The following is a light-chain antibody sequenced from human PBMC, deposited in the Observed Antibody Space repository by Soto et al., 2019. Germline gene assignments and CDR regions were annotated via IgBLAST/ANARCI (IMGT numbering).Light chain of an antibody. CDR2: EVS. V-gene: IGLV2-14*01. Sequence: QSALTQPASVSGSPGQSITISCTGTSSDVGGSNYVPWYQQHPGKAPKLLIYEVSNRPSGVSSRFSGSKSGNTASLTISGLQAEDEADYYCSSYTSSSTWVFGGGTKLTVL. CDR3: SSYTSSSTWV. J-gene: IGLJ3*02. CDR1: SSDVGGSNY.